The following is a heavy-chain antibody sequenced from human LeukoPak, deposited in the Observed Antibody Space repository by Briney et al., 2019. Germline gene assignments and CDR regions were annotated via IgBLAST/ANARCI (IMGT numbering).Heavy chain of an antibody. CDR3: AKDGAAACATTYYFDY. CDR1: GFTFDDYA. V-gene: IGHV3-9*01. Sequence: GGSLRLSCAASGFTFDDYAMPWVRQAPVKGLEWVSGISWNSGSIGYADSVKGRFTISRDNAKNSLYLQMNSLRAEDTALYYCAKDGAAACATTYYFDYWGQGTLVTVSS. D-gene: IGHD6-13*01. J-gene: IGHJ4*02. CDR2: ISWNSGSI.